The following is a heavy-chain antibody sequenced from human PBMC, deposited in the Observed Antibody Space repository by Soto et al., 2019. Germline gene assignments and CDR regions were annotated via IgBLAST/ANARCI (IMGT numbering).Heavy chain of an antibody. Sequence: QVQLVQSGAEVKKPGASVKVSCKASGYTFTSYGISWVRQAPGQGLEWMGWISAYNGNTNYAQKLQGRVTMTTDTSTSPAYMELRSLRSDDTAVYYCARDIAVAGIRYNWFDPWGQGPLVTVSS. J-gene: IGHJ5*02. CDR2: ISAYNGNT. V-gene: IGHV1-18*01. D-gene: IGHD6-19*01. CDR3: ARDIAVAGIRYNWFDP. CDR1: GYTFTSYG.